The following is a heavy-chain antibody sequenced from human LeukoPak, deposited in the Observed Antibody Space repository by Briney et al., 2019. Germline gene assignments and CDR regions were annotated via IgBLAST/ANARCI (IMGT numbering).Heavy chain of an antibody. CDR1: GFTFSSYA. V-gene: IGHV3-23*01. J-gene: IGHJ4*02. D-gene: IGHD3-10*01. CDR3: AKDLVLWFGELLPSGFDY. CDR2: ISGSGGST. Sequence: GGSLRLSCAASGFTFSSYAMSWVRQAPGKGLEWVSAISGSGGSTYYADPVKGRFTISRDNSKNTLYLQMNSLRAEDTAVYYCAKDLVLWFGELLPSGFDYWGQGTLVTVSS.